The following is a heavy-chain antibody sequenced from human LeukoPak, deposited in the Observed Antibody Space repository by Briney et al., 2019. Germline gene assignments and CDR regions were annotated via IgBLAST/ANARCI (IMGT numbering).Heavy chain of an antibody. Sequence: SETLSLTCTVSGDSITSYYWSWIRQPPGKGLEWIGYIYYTGSTNHNPSLKSRITISIDTSKNQFSLRLTSVTAADTAVYYCVRTNPWDLTYYFDYWGQGTLVTVSS. J-gene: IGHJ4*02. V-gene: IGHV4-59*01. CDR2: IYYTGST. CDR3: VRTNPWDLTYYFDY. CDR1: GDSITSYY. D-gene: IGHD1-14*01.